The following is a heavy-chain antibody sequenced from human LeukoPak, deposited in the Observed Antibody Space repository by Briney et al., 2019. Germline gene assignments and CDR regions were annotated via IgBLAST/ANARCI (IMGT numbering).Heavy chain of an antibody. CDR3: ARALYSYGYGIDY. CDR1: AFIFSGHW. V-gene: IGHV3-7*03. J-gene: IGHJ4*02. CDR2: IKEDGSER. Sequence: PGGSLRLSCEGSAFIFSGHWMNWVRQTPGKGLEWVASIKEDGSERQYVDSVKGRFSISRDNSKNTLYLQMNSLRAEDTAVYYCARALYSYGYGIDYWGQGTLVTVSS. D-gene: IGHD5-18*01.